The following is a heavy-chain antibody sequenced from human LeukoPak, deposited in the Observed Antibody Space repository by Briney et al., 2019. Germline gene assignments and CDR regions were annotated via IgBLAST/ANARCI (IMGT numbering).Heavy chain of an antibody. CDR2: ISSSGSTI. CDR1: GVTSSDDY. D-gene: IGHD5-24*01. Sequence: PGGPLRLSCAASGVTSSDDYMSWGREAPGKGGEWGSDISSSGSTIEHADSVKGRFIISRDNAKNTGYSQVNSLGAAATAVYYCARERRDGSARGFDYWGQGTLVTVSS. V-gene: IGHV3-11*01. J-gene: IGHJ4*02. CDR3: ARERRDGSARGFDY.